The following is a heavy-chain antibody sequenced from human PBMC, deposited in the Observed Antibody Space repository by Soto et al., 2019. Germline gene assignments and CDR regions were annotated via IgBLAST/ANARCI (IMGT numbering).Heavy chain of an antibody. CDR2: ISAYNGNT. CDR1: GYTFTSYG. V-gene: IGHV1-18*01. CDR3: ARVGYDFWSGYYPYYGMDV. D-gene: IGHD3-3*01. Sequence: QVQLVQSGAEVKKPGASVKVSCKASGYTFTSYGISWVRQAPGQGLEWMGWISAYNGNTNYAQKLQGRATMTTDTSTSTAYMELRSLRSDDTAVYYCARVGYDFWSGYYPYYGMDVWGQGTTVTVSS. J-gene: IGHJ6*02.